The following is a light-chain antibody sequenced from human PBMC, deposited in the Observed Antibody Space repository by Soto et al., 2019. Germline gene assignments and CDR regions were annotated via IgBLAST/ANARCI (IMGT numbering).Light chain of an antibody. J-gene: IGLJ1*01. CDR1: SSDVGGYNY. CDR3: CSFAGSYTRYV. CDR2: DVT. Sequence: QSVLTQPRSVSGSPGQSGTLSCTGTSSDVGGYNYVSWYQHHPDKAPELMIYDVTKRPSGVPDRFSGSKSGNTASLTISGLQAEDEADYYCCSFAGSYTRYVFGTGTKVTVL. V-gene: IGLV2-11*01.